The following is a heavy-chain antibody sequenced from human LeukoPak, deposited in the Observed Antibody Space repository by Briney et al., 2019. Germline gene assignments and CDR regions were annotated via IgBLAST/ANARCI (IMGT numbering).Heavy chain of an antibody. CDR2: FSGSGGTT. J-gene: IGHJ6*03. V-gene: IGHV3-23*01. CDR3: ANANRCTSPNCLGYYYFYMDV. D-gene: IGHD2-8*01. CDR1: GFTFSSYA. Sequence: GGSLRLSCAASGFTFSSYAMNWVRQAPGRGLEWVSGFSGSGGTTYYADSVKGRFTISRDNSKNTLYLQINSLRAEDTAVYYCANANRCTSPNCLGYYYFYMDVWGKGTTVTVSS.